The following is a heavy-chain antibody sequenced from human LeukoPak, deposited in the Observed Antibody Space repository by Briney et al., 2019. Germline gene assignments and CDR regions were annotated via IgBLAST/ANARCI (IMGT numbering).Heavy chain of an antibody. CDR2: ISRNGGSK. CDR3: AREAHRGGWYWFDP. Sequence: GGSLRLSCAASGFTFSSYAMHWVRQAPGKGLEYVSAISRNGGSKDYANSVKGRFTISGDNSKNTLYFQIGSLRAEDLAVYYCAREAHRGGWYWFDPWGQGTLVTVSA. CDR1: GFTFSSYA. D-gene: IGHD6-19*01. V-gene: IGHV3-64*01. J-gene: IGHJ5*02.